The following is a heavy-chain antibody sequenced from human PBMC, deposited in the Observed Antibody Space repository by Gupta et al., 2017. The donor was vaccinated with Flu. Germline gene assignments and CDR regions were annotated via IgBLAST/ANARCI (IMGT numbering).Heavy chain of an antibody. Sequence: QVQLVQSGAEVKKPGASVKVSCKASGYTFTSYGISWVRQAPGQGLEWMGWISAYNGNTNYAQKLQGRVTMTTDTSTSTAYMELRSLRSDDTAVYYCARDPLFRYPPSESRFYGMDVWGQGTTVTVSS. CDR2: ISAYNGNT. CDR1: GYTFTSYG. CDR3: ARDPLFRYPPSESRFYGMDV. J-gene: IGHJ6*02. V-gene: IGHV1-18*01. D-gene: IGHD1-26*01.